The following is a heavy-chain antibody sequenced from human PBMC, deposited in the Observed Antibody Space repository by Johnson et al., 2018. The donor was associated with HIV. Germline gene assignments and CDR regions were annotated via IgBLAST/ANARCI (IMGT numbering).Heavy chain of an antibody. CDR1: GFSFTQAW. J-gene: IGHJ3*02. V-gene: IGHV3-15*01. Sequence: VQLVESGGGCAKPGGSLRLSCAVSGFSFTQAWMSWVRQAPGKGLEWVGQIKSKSDGATTDYAAPVTGRFSISRDDSKNTLYLQMNSLKTEDTAMYYCTTIYYDFWTGYLSDAFDIWGQGTMVTVSS. CDR3: TTIYYDFWTGYLSDAFDI. D-gene: IGHD3-3*01. CDR2: IKSKSDGATT.